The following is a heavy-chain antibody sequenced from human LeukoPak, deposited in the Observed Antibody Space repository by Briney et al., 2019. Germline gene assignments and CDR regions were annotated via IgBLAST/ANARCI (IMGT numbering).Heavy chain of an antibody. Sequence: ASVKVSCKCTIGTFSSYAINWLRQAPGQGLERMGGLITTFCTAHYPEKFQGRLTITTDEPTSTAYMELSSLSSEDTAVYSCASGKIRQWLVPISYYMDVWGKGTPVTVSS. CDR1: IGTFSSYA. CDR2: LITTFCTA. D-gene: IGHD6-19*01. V-gene: IGHV1-69*05. CDR3: ASGKIRQWLVPISYYMDV. J-gene: IGHJ6*03.